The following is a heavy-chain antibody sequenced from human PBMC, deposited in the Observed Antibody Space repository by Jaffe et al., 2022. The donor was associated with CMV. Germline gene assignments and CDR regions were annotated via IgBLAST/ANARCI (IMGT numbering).Heavy chain of an antibody. J-gene: IGHJ4*02. CDR2: ISSSSSYT. CDR3: ARAGGYSYGYSLADPLDY. D-gene: IGHD5-18*01. Sequence: QVQLVESGGGLVKPGGSLRLSCAASGFTFSDYYMSWIRQAPGKGLEWVSYISSSSSYTNYADSVKGRFTISRDNAKNSLYLQMNSLRAEDTAVYYCARAGGYSYGYSLADPLDYWGQGTLVTVSS. CDR1: GFTFSDYY. V-gene: IGHV3-11*06.